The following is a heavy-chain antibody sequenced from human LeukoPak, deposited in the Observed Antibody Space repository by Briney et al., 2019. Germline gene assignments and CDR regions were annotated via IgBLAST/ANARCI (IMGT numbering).Heavy chain of an antibody. CDR1: GFIVSSNY. D-gene: IGHD3-22*01. Sequence: GGSLRLSCAASGFIVSSNYMSWVRQAPRKGLEWVSVIYSGGSTYYADSVKGRFTISRDNSKNTVYLQMNSLRAEDTAMYYCARYYYDSSGYPYYFDYWGQGTLVIVSS. V-gene: IGHV3-53*01. CDR3: ARYYYDSSGYPYYFDY. CDR2: IYSGGST. J-gene: IGHJ4*02.